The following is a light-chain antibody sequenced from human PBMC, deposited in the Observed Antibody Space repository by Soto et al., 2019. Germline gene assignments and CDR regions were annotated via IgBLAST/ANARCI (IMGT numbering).Light chain of an antibody. J-gene: IGLJ1*01. CDR1: NNDVGLYNY. Sequence: QSALTQPRSVSGSPGQSVTISCTGTNNDVGLYNYVSWYQQYPGKSPKVVIYDVNKRPSGVPDRFSGSKSGNTASLPISGRQAEDEPEYYFCSFAPSPYVSGTGTKLTVL. CDR2: DVN. V-gene: IGLV2-11*01. CDR3: CSFAPSPYV.